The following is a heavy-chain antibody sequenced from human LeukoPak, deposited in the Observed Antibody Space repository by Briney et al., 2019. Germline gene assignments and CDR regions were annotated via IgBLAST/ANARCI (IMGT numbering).Heavy chain of an antibody. J-gene: IGHJ4*02. CDR1: GYTFTGYY. CDR3: ARVTEYGDFTFDY. V-gene: IGHV1-2*02. D-gene: IGHD4-17*01. CDR2: INPNSGGT. Sequence: GASVKVSCKASGYTFTGYYMHWVRQAPGQGLEWIGWINPNSGGTNYAQRFQGRVTMTRDTSISTAYMELSSLRPDDTAVYCCARVTEYGDFTFDYWGQGTLVTVSA.